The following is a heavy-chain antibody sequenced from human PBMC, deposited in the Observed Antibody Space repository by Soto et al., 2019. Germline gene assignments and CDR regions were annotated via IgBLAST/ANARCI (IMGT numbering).Heavy chain of an antibody. CDR2: ISWSSATI. CDR1: GFSFDEYG. Sequence: ESGGGLVQPGRSLRLSCAASGFSFDEYGMHWVRQGPGKGLEWVSGISWSSATIGYADSVKGRFSISRDNAKRSLYLQMSSLRPEDTALYYCAKSTGGTANGLDVWGQGITVTVSS. CDR3: AKSTGGTANGLDV. J-gene: IGHJ6*02. V-gene: IGHV3-9*01. D-gene: IGHD2-8*02.